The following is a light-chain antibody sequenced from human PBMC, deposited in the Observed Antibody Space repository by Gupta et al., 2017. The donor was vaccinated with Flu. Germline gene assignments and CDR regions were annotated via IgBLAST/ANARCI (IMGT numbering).Light chain of an antibody. J-gene: IGKJ1*01. Sequence: EIVLTQSPATLSLSPGERATLSCRASQSVSSYLAWYQQKPGQAPRLLIYDASNRATGIPARFSGSGSGTDFTLTISSLEPEDFAVHYCQQRSNGPGWTFGQGTKVEIK. CDR1: QSVSSY. CDR3: QQRSNGPGWT. V-gene: IGKV3-11*01. CDR2: DAS.